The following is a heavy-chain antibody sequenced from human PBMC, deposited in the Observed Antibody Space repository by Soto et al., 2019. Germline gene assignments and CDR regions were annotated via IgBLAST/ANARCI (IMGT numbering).Heavy chain of an antibody. Sequence: PGESLKISCKGSGYSFTSYWIGWVRQMPGKGLEWMGIIYPGDSDTRYSPSFQGQVTISADKSISTAYLQWSSLKASDTAMYYCATSPRFVLLWFGEENNLVVPTNYYGMDVWGQGTTVTVSS. J-gene: IGHJ6*02. CDR2: IYPGDSDT. D-gene: IGHD3-10*01. CDR3: ATSPRFVLLWFGEENNLVVPTNYYGMDV. V-gene: IGHV5-51*01. CDR1: GYSFTSYW.